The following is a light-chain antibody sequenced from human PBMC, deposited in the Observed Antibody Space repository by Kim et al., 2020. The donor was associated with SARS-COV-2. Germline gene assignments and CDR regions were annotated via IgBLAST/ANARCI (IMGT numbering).Light chain of an antibody. J-gene: IGLJ1*01. CDR3: QAWDSSTKV. V-gene: IGLV3-1*01. CDR2: QDT. CDR1: KLGDKY. Sequence: VSPGQTASITCSGDKLGDKYACWYQQKPGQSPVLVIYQDTKRPSRIPERFSGSNSGNTATLTISGTQAMDEADYYCQAWDSSTKVFGTGTKVTVL.